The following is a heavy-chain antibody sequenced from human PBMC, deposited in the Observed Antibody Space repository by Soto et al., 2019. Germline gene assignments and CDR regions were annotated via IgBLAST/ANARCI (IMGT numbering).Heavy chain of an antibody. D-gene: IGHD3-10*02. Sequence: PSPTLSLSCAISGDSVSSNRGAWNWIRQSPSRGLEWLGRTYYRSKWYNEYAVSVKSRITINPDTSKNQFSLHLNSVTPDDTAVYYCSRCSSWTPHRYGMAVSAQGTTGLVS. CDR3: SRCSSWTPHRYGMAV. CDR1: GDSVSSNRGA. J-gene: IGHJ6*02. V-gene: IGHV6-1*01. CDR2: TYYRSKWYN.